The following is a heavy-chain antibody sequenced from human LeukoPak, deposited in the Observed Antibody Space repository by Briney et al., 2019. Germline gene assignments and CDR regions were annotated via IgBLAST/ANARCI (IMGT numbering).Heavy chain of an antibody. J-gene: IGHJ4*02. Sequence: PGGSPRLSCAASGFTFSSYGMHWVRQAPGKGLEWVAFIRYDGSNKYYADSVKGRFTISRDNSKNTLYLQMNSLRAEDTAVYYCARRPYGSGSYYDYWGQGTLVTVSS. CDR3: ARRPYGSGSYYDY. CDR2: IRYDGSNK. CDR1: GFTFSSYG. V-gene: IGHV3-30*02. D-gene: IGHD3-10*01.